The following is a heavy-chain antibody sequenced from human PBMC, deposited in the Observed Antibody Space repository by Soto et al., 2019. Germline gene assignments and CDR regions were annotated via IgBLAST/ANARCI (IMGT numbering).Heavy chain of an antibody. CDR1: GGTFSSYA. Sequence: QVQLVQSGAEVKKPGSSVKVSCKASGGTFSSYAISWVRQAPGQGLEWMGGIIPIFGTANYAQKFQGRVTITADKSTSTAYRELSSLRSEDTAVYYCARPKRPRLDYGGNRHYYYGMDVWGQGTTVTVSS. D-gene: IGHD4-17*01. CDR3: ARPKRPRLDYGGNRHYYYGMDV. V-gene: IGHV1-69*06. CDR2: IIPIFGTA. J-gene: IGHJ6*02.